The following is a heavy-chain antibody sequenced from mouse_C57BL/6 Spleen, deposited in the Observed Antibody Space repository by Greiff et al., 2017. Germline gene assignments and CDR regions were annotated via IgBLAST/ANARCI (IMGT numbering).Heavy chain of an antibody. CDR2: IWRGGST. V-gene: IGHV2-5*01. D-gene: IGHD2-12*01. CDR1: GFSLTSYG. Sequence: VQLQQSGPGLVQPSQSLSITCTVSGFSLTSYGVHWVRQSPGKGLEWLGVIWRGGSTDYNAAFMSRLSITKDNSKSQVFFKMNSLQADDTAIYYCAKSYDVGDYAMDYWGQGTSVTVSS. CDR3: AKSYDVGDYAMDY. J-gene: IGHJ4*01.